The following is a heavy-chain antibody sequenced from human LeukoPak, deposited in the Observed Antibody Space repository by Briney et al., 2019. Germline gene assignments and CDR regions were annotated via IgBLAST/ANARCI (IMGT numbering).Heavy chain of an antibody. CDR1: GGSISSYY. Sequence: SETLSLTCTVSGGSISSYYWNWIRQPPGKGLEWLGYIYYSGSTNYNPSLKSRVTISVDTSKNQFSLKLSSVTAADTAVYYCARGKGHYDFWSGYYTTFPFDYWGQGTLVTVSS. CDR3: ARGKGHYDFWSGYYTTFPFDY. V-gene: IGHV4-59*01. J-gene: IGHJ4*02. CDR2: IYYSGST. D-gene: IGHD3-3*01.